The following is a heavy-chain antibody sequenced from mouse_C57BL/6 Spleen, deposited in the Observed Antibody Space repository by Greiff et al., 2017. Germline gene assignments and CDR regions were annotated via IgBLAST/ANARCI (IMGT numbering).Heavy chain of an antibody. V-gene: IGHV5-17*01. CDR3: ARQDLAWFAY. CDR1: GFTFSDYG. Sequence: EVHLVESGGGLVKPGGSLKLSCAASGFTFSDYGMHWVRQAPEKGLEWVAYISSGSSTIYYAATVKGRFTISRDNAKNTLFLQMTSLRYEDTAMYYCARQDLAWFAYWGQGTLVTVSA. CDR2: ISSGSSTI. J-gene: IGHJ3*01.